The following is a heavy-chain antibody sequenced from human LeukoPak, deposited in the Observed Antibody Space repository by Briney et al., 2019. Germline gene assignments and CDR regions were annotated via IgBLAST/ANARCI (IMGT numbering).Heavy chain of an antibody. V-gene: IGHV3-33*01. J-gene: IGHJ4*02. CDR3: ARDKPTEEFSADY. D-gene: IGHD3-10*01. Sequence: HPGTSLRLSCAASGFTFTDYGMHWVRQTPGKRLEWVAFVTSDGINQYYADSVRGRFTISRDNSKNTVHLQINSLRAEDTAVYYCARDKPTEEFSADYWGQGTLVTVSS. CDR1: GFTFTDYG. CDR2: VTSDGINQ.